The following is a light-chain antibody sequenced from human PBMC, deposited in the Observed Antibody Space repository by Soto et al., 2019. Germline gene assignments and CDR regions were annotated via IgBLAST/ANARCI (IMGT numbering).Light chain of an antibody. V-gene: IGKV1-39*01. CDR1: QSISSY. CDR2: AAS. CDR3: QQSYSTPPGFT. J-gene: IGKJ3*01. Sequence: DIQMTQSPSSLSASVGDRVTITCRASQSISSYLNWYQQKPGKAPKLLIYAASSLQSGVPSRFSGSGSGTDFTLTVSSLQPEAFATYYCQQSYSTPPGFTFGPGTKVDIK.